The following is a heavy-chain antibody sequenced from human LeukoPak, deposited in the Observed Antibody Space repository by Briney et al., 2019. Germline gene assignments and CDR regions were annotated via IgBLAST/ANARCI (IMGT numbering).Heavy chain of an antibody. CDR2: IYYSGST. V-gene: IGHV4-59*01. D-gene: IGHD2-2*01. J-gene: IGHJ6*02. CDR1: GGSISSYY. Sequence: SETLSLTCTVSGGSISSYYWNWIRQPPGKALEWIGYIYYSGSTNYNPSLKSRVTISVDTSKNQFSLRLSSVTAADAAVYYCARGCSSTSCDPYYYYAMDVWGQGTTVTVSS. CDR3: ARGCSSTSCDPYYYYAMDV.